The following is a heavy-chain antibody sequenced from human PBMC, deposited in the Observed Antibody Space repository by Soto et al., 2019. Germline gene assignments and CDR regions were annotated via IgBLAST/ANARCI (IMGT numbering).Heavy chain of an antibody. V-gene: IGHV4-39*01. J-gene: IGHJ4*02. CDR1: GGSISKTTYY. D-gene: IGHD6-19*01. CDR3: ARHRDCSDWDSPLFYFEY. Sequence: NPSETLSLTCSVSGGSISKTTYYWAWIRQPPGKGLEWIGSIFYSGNTHYKTSLKSRVTISVDTSKNQFHLNLNSMTAADTAVYYCARHRDCSDWDSPLFYFEYWGQGTLVTVSS. CDR2: IFYSGNT.